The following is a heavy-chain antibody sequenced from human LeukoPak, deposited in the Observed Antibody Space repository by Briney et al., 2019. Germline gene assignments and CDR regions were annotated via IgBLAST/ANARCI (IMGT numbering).Heavy chain of an antibody. CDR2: ISWNSGSI. V-gene: IGHV3-9*01. CDR1: GFTFDDYA. CDR3: ARPLTSHYYGMDV. Sequence: TGGSLRLSCAASGFTFDDYAMHWVRQAPGKGLEWVSGISWNSGSIGYADSVKGRFTISRDNAKNSLYLQMNSLRAEDTAVYYCARPLTSHYYGMDVWGQGTTVTVSS. J-gene: IGHJ6*02.